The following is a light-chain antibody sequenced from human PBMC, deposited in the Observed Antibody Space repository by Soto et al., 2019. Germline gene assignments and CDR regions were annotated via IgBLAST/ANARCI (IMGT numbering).Light chain of an antibody. Sequence: EIILTQSPATLSLSPGERATLSCRASQSVRSYLAWYQQKPGQAPRLLIYDASNRATGIPARFSGSGSGTGFTLTISSLEPEDFAVYYCQQRYNWPPITYGQGTRLEIK. CDR1: QSVRSY. CDR3: QQRYNWPPIT. V-gene: IGKV3-11*01. CDR2: DAS. J-gene: IGKJ5*01.